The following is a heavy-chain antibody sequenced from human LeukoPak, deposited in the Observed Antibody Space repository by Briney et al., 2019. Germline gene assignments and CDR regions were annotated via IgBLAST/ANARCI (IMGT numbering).Heavy chain of an antibody. V-gene: IGHV4-39*01. J-gene: IGHJ4*02. CDR1: GGSISSSSYY. D-gene: IGHD4-17*01. CDR3: ARGDYGDYLDY. Sequence: SETLSLTCTVSGGSISSSSYYWGWIRQPPGKGLEWIGSIYYSGNTYYNPSLKSRVTISVDTSNNQFSLKLSSVTAADTAVYYCARGDYGDYLDYWGQGTLVTVSS. CDR2: IYYSGNT.